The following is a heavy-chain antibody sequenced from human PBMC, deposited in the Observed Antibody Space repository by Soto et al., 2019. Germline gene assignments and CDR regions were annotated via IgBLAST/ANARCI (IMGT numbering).Heavy chain of an antibody. Sequence: QVQLVQSGAEVKKPGSSVKVSCKASGGTFSSYTISWVRQAPGQGLEWMGRIIPILGIANYAQKFQGRVTITADKSTSTAYMELSSLRSEDTAVYYCARDPPFSLFRERQEPRWGQGTLVTVSS. V-gene: IGHV1-69*08. J-gene: IGHJ4*02. CDR2: IIPILGIA. CDR1: GGTFSSYT. CDR3: ARDPPFSLFRERQEPR. D-gene: IGHD1-1*01.